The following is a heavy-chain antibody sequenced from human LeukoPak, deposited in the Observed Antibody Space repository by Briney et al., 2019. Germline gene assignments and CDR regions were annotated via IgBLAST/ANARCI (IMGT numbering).Heavy chain of an antibody. CDR2: ISSSSLYI. J-gene: IGHJ6*03. CDR1: GFTFSSYW. CDR3: ARSELGYSYHYMDV. D-gene: IGHD7-27*01. V-gene: IGHV3-21*01. Sequence: GGSLRLSCAASGFTFSSYWMSWVRQAPGKGLEWVSSISSSSLYIYYADSVKGRFTISRDNAKNSLYLQMNSLRAEDTAVYYCARSELGYSYHYMDVWGKGTTVTVSS.